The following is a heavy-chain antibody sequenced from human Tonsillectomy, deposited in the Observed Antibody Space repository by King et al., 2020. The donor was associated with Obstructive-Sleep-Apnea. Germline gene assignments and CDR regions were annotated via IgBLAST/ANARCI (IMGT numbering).Heavy chain of an antibody. CDR3: GRDRSQLLNY. Sequence: QLVQSGAEVKEPGASVKVSCKASGYTFTDYGISWVRQAPGQGLEWMGWISAYNGNTNYAQKFQDRVTLTTDTSTSTAYMELRSLRSDDTAVYYCGRDRSQLLNYWGQGTLVTVSS. CDR1: GYTFTDYG. J-gene: IGHJ4*02. CDR2: ISAYNGNT. V-gene: IGHV1-18*04. D-gene: IGHD2-2*01.